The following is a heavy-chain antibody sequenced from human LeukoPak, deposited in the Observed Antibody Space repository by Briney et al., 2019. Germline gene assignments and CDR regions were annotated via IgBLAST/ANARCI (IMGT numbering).Heavy chain of an antibody. CDR3: AKDFVVVVVAAEYNWFDP. CDR1: GFTFSSYS. D-gene: IGHD2-15*01. Sequence: PGGSLRLSCAASGFTFSSYSMNWVRQAPGKGLEWVSAISGSGGSTYYADSVKGRFTITRDNSKNTLYLQMNSLRAEDTAVYYCAKDFVVVVVAAEYNWFDPWGQGTLVTVSS. J-gene: IGHJ5*02. CDR2: ISGSGGST. V-gene: IGHV3-23*01.